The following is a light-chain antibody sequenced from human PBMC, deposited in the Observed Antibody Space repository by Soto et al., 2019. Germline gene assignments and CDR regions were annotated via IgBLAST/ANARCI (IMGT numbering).Light chain of an antibody. J-gene: IGLJ1*01. Sequence: QSVLTQPPSVSGAPGQRVTISCTGSSSNIGAGYDVSWYQQLPGTAPKLLIYDNNKRPSGIPDRFSGSKSGTSATLGITGLQTGDEADYYCGTWDSSVSGVFGTGTKVTVL. V-gene: IGLV1-51*01. CDR1: SSNIGAGYD. CDR2: DNN. CDR3: GTWDSSVSGV.